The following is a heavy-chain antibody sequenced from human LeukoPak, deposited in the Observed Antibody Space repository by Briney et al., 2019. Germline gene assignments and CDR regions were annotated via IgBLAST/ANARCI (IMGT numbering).Heavy chain of an antibody. CDR3: ASVPGIAVAPFDY. V-gene: IGHV4-34*01. CDR1: GGSTSGYY. Sequence: SETLSLTCAVYGGSTSGYYWSWISQPRGKGLEWIGEINHSGSTNYNPSLKSRVTISVDTSKNQFTLKLSSVTAADTAVYYCASVPGIAVAPFDYWGQGTLVTVSS. CDR2: INHSGST. J-gene: IGHJ4*02. D-gene: IGHD6-19*01.